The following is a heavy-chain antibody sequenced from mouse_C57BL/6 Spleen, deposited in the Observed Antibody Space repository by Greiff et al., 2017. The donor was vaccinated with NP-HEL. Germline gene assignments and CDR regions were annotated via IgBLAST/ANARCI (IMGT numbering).Heavy chain of an antibody. CDR3: ARMRDYGSSSSWFAY. CDR1: GYTFTSYW. Sequence: QVHVKQSGAELVKPGASVKMSCKASGYTFTSYWITWVKQRPGQGLEWIGDIYPGSGSTNYNEKFKYKATLTVDTSSSTAYMQLSSLTSEDSAVYYCARMRDYGSSSSWFAYWGQGTLVTVSA. CDR2: IYPGSGST. D-gene: IGHD1-1*01. J-gene: IGHJ3*01. V-gene: IGHV1-55*01.